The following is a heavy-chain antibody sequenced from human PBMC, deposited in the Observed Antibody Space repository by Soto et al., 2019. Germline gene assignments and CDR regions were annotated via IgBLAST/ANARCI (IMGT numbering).Heavy chain of an antibody. D-gene: IGHD6-19*01. CDR3: TIGSWSGAVFDI. CDR2: IIPMLGVR. J-gene: IGHJ3*02. CDR1: GGTFNTYS. V-gene: IGHV1-69*02. Sequence: QVQLVQPGAVVKKPGSSVEVSCKDSGGTFNTYSMFWVRQAPGHGLEWMGGIIPMLGVRNYAQRIQDRVTITADKSTATVHMELSSLRSEDTALYSCTIGSWSGAVFDIWGQGTMVTVSS.